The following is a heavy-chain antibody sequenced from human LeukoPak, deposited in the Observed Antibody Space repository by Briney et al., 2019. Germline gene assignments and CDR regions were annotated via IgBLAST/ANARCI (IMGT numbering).Heavy chain of an antibody. D-gene: IGHD3-10*01. Sequence: SETLSLTCAVYGGSFSGCYWSWIRQPPGKGLEWIGEINHSGSTNYNPSLKSRITISTDTSKNQFSLKLTSMTAADTAVYYCARMSLHYYGNDGHYWFNWFDSWGQGTLVTVSS. J-gene: IGHJ5*01. CDR1: GGSFSGCY. CDR2: INHSGST. V-gene: IGHV4-34*01. CDR3: ARMSLHYYGNDGHYWFNWFDS.